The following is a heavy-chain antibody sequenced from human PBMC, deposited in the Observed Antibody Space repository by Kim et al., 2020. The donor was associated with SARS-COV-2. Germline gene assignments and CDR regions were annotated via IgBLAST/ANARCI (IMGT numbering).Heavy chain of an antibody. V-gene: IGHV4-34*01. CDR2: T. CDR3: ARGSLFTLFDR. J-gene: IGHJ5*02. Sequence: TNYSPSLKGRLTISVETSKNQCSLKLTSVTAADTAVYLCARGSLFTLFDRWGQGTLVTVSS. D-gene: IGHD2-21*01.